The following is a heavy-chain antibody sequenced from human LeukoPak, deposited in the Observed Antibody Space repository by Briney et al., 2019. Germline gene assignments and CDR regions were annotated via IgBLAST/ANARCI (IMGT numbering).Heavy chain of an antibody. V-gene: IGHV1-2*02. CDR3: ARGGEVCSSTSCYRGHEY. Sequence: EASAKVSCKASGYTFTGYYMHWVRQAPGQGLEWMGWINPDTGGTSYAQRSQGRVTMTRDTSISTAYMELIRLTSDDTAVYYCARGGEVCSSTSCYRGHEYWGQGTLVTVSS. CDR1: GYTFTGYY. J-gene: IGHJ4*02. CDR2: INPDTGGT. D-gene: IGHD2-2*01.